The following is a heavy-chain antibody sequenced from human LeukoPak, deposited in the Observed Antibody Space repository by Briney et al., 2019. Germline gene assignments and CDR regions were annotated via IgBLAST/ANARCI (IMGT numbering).Heavy chain of an antibody. V-gene: IGHV3-66*01. CDR2: IYSGGST. D-gene: IGHD3-10*01. J-gene: IGHJ6*03. CDR1: GFTVSSNY. Sequence: GGSLRLSCAASGFTVSSNYMSWVRQAPGKGLEWVSVIYSGGSTYYADSVKGRFTISRDNSKNTLYLQMNSLRAEDTAVYYCASEPSYGSGSGDYMDVWGKGTTVTISS. CDR3: ASEPSYGSGSGDYMDV.